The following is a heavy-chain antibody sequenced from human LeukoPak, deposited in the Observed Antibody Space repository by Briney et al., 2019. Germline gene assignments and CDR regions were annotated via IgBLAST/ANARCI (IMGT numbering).Heavy chain of an antibody. V-gene: IGHV3-21*04. Sequence: PGGSLRLSCAASGFTFSSYSMNWVRQAPGKGLEWVSSISSSSSYIYYADSVKGRFTISRDNAKNSLYLQMDSLRTEDTALYYCAKEQYPDCSSTGCAFDIWGQGTMVTVSS. CDR3: AKEQYPDCSSTGCAFDI. J-gene: IGHJ3*02. CDR2: ISSSSSYI. D-gene: IGHD2-2*01. CDR1: GFTFSSYS.